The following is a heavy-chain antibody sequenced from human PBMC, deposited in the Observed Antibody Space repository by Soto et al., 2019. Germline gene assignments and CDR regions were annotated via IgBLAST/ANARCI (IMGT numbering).Heavy chain of an antibody. Sequence: QVQLVESGVGVVQPGTSLRLSCASSVFTFSRHGMHWVRQTPGKGLEWLAVILNDASGHWYADSVKVRFTISRDNFENTLYLQMNGLRLEDPAMYYCARDDDYPDNGFDYWGQGTLVTVSS. D-gene: IGHD4-17*01. V-gene: IGHV3-33*01. J-gene: IGHJ4*02. CDR1: VFTFSRHG. CDR3: ARDDDYPDNGFDY. CDR2: ILNDASGH.